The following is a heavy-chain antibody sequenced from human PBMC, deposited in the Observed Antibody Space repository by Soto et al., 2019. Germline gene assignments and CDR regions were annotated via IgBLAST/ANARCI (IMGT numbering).Heavy chain of an antibody. V-gene: IGHV5-51*01. Sequence: GESLKISCKGSGYSFTSYWIGLVRQMPGKGLEWMGIIYPGDSDTRYSPSFQGQVTISADKSISTAYLQWSSLEASDTAMYYCARQGNDILTGYYNGGRGYYYYGMDVWGQGTTVTVSS. CDR2: IYPGDSDT. CDR1: GYSFTSYW. J-gene: IGHJ6*02. D-gene: IGHD3-9*01. CDR3: ARQGNDILTGYYNGGRGYYYYGMDV.